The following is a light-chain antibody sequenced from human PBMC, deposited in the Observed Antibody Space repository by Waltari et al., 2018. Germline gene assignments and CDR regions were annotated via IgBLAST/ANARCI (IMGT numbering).Light chain of an antibody. CDR3: CSYASSSPRLI. CDR2: EVL. V-gene: IGLV2-23*02. J-gene: IGLJ2*01. Sequence: QSALTQPASVSGSLGQSISISCSGTYSNVWSYDLVSLYHQRPGEAPKLLIYEVLKRPSGISNRFSGSKSGNAASLTISALQPEDEGTYYCCSYASSSPRLIFGGGTELSVL. CDR1: YSNVWSYDL.